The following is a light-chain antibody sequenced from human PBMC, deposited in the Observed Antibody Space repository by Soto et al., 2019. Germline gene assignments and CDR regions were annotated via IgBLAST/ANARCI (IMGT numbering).Light chain of an antibody. CDR2: GAF. J-gene: IGKJ5*01. CDR1: PSVTNF. V-gene: IGKV3-11*01. CDR3: QQRNVWPPVT. Sequence: EIVFTQSPTTLSFSPGERATLSFQASPSVTNFLAWYQQKPGQAPRLLIYGAFNRATGIPARFSGSGSGTDFTLTISGLEPEDSAVYYCQQRNVWPPVTFGQGTRLEIK.